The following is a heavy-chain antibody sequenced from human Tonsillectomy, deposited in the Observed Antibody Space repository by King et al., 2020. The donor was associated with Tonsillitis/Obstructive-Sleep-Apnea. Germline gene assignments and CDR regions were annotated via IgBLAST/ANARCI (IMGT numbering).Heavy chain of an antibody. V-gene: IGHV3-30*01. D-gene: IGHD1-26*01. CDR1: GFTFSSYA. J-gene: IGHJ6*03. CDR2: ISYDGSNK. CDR3: ARDLLGGSGRTYYYYMDV. Sequence: QLVQSGGGVVQPGRSLRLSCAASGFTFSSYAMHWVRQAPGKGLEWVAVISYDGSNKYYADSVKGRFTISRDNSKNTLYLQMNSLRAEDTAVYYRARDLLGGSGRTYYYYMDVWGKGTTVTVSS.